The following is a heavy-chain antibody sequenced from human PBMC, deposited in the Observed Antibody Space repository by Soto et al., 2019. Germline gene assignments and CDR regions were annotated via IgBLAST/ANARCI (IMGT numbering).Heavy chain of an antibody. J-gene: IGHJ6*03. D-gene: IGHD3-3*01. Sequence: QVQLVESAGGVVQPGRSLRLSCAASGFTFSSYGMHWVRQAPGKGLEWVAVIWYDGSNKYYADSVKGRFTISRDNSKNPLYLQMNSLRAEETAVYYCARDHVLRFLGWLSYMDVLGTGTTVTVSS. CDR1: GFTFSSYG. V-gene: IGHV3-33*01. CDR3: ARDHVLRFLGWLSYMDV. CDR2: IWYDGSNK.